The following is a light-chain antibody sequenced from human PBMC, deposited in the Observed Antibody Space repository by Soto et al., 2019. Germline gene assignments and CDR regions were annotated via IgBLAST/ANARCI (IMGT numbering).Light chain of an antibody. Sequence: DIQMTQSPSTLSASVGDRVTITCRASRSISRSLAWYQQKSGKAPKLLIYDASSLESGVPSRFSGSGFGTEFTLTISGLQPDDFATYYCQQYNGYSHSFGQGTRVEIK. CDR3: QQYNGYSHS. CDR2: DAS. CDR1: RSISRS. V-gene: IGKV1-5*01. J-gene: IGKJ2*01.